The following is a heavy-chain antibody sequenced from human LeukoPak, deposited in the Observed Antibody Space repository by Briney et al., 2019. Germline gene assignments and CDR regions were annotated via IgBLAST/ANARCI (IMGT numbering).Heavy chain of an antibody. CDR2: ISGSGGST. J-gene: IGHJ4*02. CDR3: AKAREYCSGGSCYSNYFDY. V-gene: IGHV3-23*01. CDR1: GFTFSSYA. Sequence: GGSLRLSCAASGFTFSSYAMSWVRQAPGKGLEWVSAISGSGGSTYYADSVKGRFTISRDNSKNTLYLQMNSLRAEDTAVYYCAKAREYCSGGSCYSNYFDYWGQGTLVTVSS. D-gene: IGHD2-15*01.